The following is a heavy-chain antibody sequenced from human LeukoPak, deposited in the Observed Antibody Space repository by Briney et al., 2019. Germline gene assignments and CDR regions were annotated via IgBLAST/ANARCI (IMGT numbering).Heavy chain of an antibody. J-gene: IGHJ4*02. Sequence: GGSLRLSCAASGFTVSSNYMSWVRQAPGKGLEWVSVIYSGGSTYYADSVKGRFTISRDNSKNTLYLQMNSLRAEDTAVYYCARDPGSSGWYKGYFDYWGQGTLVTVSS. V-gene: IGHV3-66*01. CDR2: IYSGGST. CDR1: GFTVSSNY. D-gene: IGHD6-19*01. CDR3: ARDPGSSGWYKGYFDY.